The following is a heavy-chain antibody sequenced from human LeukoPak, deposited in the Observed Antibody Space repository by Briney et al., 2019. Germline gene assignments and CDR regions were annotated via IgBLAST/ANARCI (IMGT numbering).Heavy chain of an antibody. D-gene: IGHD4-17*01. CDR3: AGGGGPTTVPYYYYYGMDV. CDR2: ISSSSSYI. V-gene: IGHV3-21*01. Sequence: GGSLRLSCAASGFTLSSYSMNWVRQAPGKGLEWVSSISSSSSYIYYADSVKGRFTISRDNAKNSLYLQMNSLRAEDTAVYYCAGGGGPTTVPYYYYYGMDVWGQGTTVTVSS. CDR1: GFTLSSYS. J-gene: IGHJ6*02.